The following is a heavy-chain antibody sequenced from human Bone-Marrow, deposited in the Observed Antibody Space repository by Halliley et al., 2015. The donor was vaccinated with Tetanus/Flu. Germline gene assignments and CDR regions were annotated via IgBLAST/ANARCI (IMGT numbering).Heavy chain of an antibody. V-gene: IGHV3-33*08. CDR3: ARNHLNDVFYGMDV. CDR2: MWYDGSNE. J-gene: IGHJ6*02. D-gene: IGHD1-1*01. Sequence: SLRLSCAASGFTFSTYGMHWVRQAPGKGLEWVAVMWYDGSNEYYADSVKGRFTISRDNSKNSLYLQMNSLRADDTAIYYCARNHLNDVFYGMDVWGQGTTVTVS. CDR1: GFTFSTYG.